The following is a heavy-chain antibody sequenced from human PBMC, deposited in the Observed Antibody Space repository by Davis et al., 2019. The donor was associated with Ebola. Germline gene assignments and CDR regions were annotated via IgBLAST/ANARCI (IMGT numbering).Heavy chain of an antibody. V-gene: IGHV3-21*01. CDR1: GFTFSSYS. D-gene: IGHD2-2*02. CDR3: ARVQQVCSSTNCYMSYFDY. Sequence: GESLKISCAASGFTFSSYSMNWVRQAPGKGLEWVSSISSSSSYIYYADSVKGRFTISRDNAKNSLYLQMNSLRAEDTAVYFCARVQQVCSSTNCYMSYFDYWGQGMLVTVSS. CDR2: ISSSSSYI. J-gene: IGHJ4*02.